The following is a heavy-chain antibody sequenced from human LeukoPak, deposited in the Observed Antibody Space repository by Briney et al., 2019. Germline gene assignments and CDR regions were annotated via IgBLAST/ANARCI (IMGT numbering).Heavy chain of an antibody. J-gene: IGHJ4*02. CDR2: IISSSSYI. CDR1: GFTFSSYS. D-gene: IGHD6-6*01. Sequence: PGGSLRLSCAASGFTFSSYSMNGVGQAPGKGLEWGSSIISSSSYIYYADSFKGRFTISRDNAKNSLYLQMNSLRSQAPPLYYFARERAARPHYYFDYWGQGTLVTVSS. CDR3: ARERAARPHYYFDY. V-gene: IGHV3-21*01.